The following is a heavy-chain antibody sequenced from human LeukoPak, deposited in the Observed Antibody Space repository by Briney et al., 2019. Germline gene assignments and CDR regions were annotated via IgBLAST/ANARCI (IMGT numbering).Heavy chain of an antibody. D-gene: IGHD3-22*01. V-gene: IGHV1-69*13. J-gene: IGHJ4*02. CDR3: ARVMEGDDSSGYYYSFDY. CDR2: IIPIFGTA. Sequence: GASVKVSCKASGGTFSSYAISWVRQAPGQGLGWMGGIIPIFGTANYAQKFQGRVTITADESTSTAYMELSSLRSEDTAVYYCARVMEGDDSSGYYYSFDYWGQGTLVTVSS. CDR1: GGTFSSYA.